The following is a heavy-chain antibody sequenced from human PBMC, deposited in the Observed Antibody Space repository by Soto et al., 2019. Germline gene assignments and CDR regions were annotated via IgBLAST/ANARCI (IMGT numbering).Heavy chain of an antibody. Sequence: SETLSLTCTVSGGSVGSSSYYWGWIRQPPGKALEWIGCIYYSGNTNYNPSLKSRVTISVDTSKNQFSLKLSSVTAADTAVYYCASGGWAYDILTGYYVWGQGTMVTVSS. CDR3: ASGGWAYDILTGYYV. CDR1: GGSVGSSSYY. D-gene: IGHD3-9*01. V-gene: IGHV4-61*01. J-gene: IGHJ3*01. CDR2: IYYSGNT.